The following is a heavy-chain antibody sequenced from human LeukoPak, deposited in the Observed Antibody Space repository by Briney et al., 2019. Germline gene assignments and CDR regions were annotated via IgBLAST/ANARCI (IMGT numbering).Heavy chain of an antibody. CDR2: ISYDGSNK. D-gene: IGHD1-1*01. V-gene: IGHV3-30*03. CDR3: ALEPSYYYYYGVDV. CDR1: GFTFSSYG. Sequence: PGGSLRLSCAASGFTFSSYGMHWVRQAPGKGLEWVAVISYDGSNKYYADSVKGRFTISRDNSKNTLYLQMNSLRAEDTAVYYCALEPSYYYYYGVDVWGQGTTVTVSS. J-gene: IGHJ6*02.